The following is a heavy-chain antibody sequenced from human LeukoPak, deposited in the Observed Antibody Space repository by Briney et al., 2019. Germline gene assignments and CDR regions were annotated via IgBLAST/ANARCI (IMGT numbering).Heavy chain of an antibody. V-gene: IGHV1-18*01. CDR2: ISAYNGNT. CDR1: GYTFTSSG. CDR3: ARGGKYSSSWYDPYYYYYMDV. D-gene: IGHD6-13*01. Sequence: ASVKVSCKASGYTFTSSGISWVRQAPGQGLEWMGWISAYNGNTNYAQKLQGRVTMTTDTSTSTAYMELRSLRSDDTAVYYCARGGKYSSSWYDPYYYYYMDVWGKGTTVTVSS. J-gene: IGHJ6*03.